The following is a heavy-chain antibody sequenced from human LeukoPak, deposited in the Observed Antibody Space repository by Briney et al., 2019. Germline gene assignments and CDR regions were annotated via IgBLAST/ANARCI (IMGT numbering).Heavy chain of an antibody. V-gene: IGHV4-4*07. Sequence: PSETLSLTCTVSGGSMSNYYWSWIRQPAGKGLELIGRIYNNGITTYNPSLKSRVTMSVDTSRKQFSLELRSVVVADAAVYYCARNNYDYFGMDVWGQGTTVTVSS. J-gene: IGHJ6*02. CDR1: GGSMSNYY. CDR2: IYNNGIT. CDR3: ARNNYDYFGMDV. D-gene: IGHD1/OR15-1a*01.